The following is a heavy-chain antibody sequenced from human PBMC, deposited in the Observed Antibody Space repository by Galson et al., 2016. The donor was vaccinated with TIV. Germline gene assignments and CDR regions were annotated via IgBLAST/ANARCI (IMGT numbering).Heavy chain of an antibody. D-gene: IGHD6-19*01. CDR2: IRETGGRI. V-gene: IGHV3-23*01. CDR1: GFTFSTYW. CDR3: GQEVGARGWYTVEN. J-gene: IGHJ4*02. Sequence: SLRLSCAASGFTFSTYWMHWVRQVPGKGVMWVSTIRETGGRIYYVGSVKGRFTSSRDDSTNTLYLQMNALRADDTALYYCGQEVGARGWYTVENWGQGTLVTVAS.